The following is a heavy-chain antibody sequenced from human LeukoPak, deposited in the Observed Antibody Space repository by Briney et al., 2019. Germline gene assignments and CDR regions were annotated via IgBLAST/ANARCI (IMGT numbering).Heavy chain of an antibody. V-gene: IGHV3-21*01. J-gene: IGHJ4*02. CDR3: ASHRTGTTPSRGDY. Sequence: PGGSLRLSCAASGFTFSSYSMNWVRQAPGKGLEWVSSISSSSSYIYYADSVKGRFTISRDNAKNSLYLQMNSLRAEDTAVYYCASHRTGTTPSRGDYWGQGTLVTVSS. CDR2: ISSSSSYI. D-gene: IGHD1-14*01. CDR1: GFTFSSYS.